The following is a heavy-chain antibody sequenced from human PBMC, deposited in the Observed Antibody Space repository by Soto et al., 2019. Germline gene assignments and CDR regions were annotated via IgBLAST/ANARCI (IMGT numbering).Heavy chain of an antibody. CDR3: ARSVVVVAANSPRTHPYYFDY. D-gene: IGHD2-15*01. V-gene: IGHV1-18*01. CDR1: GYTFTSYG. Sequence: ASVKVSCKASGYTFTSYGISWVRQAPGQGLEWMGWISAYNGNTNYAQKLQGRVTMTTDTSTSTAYMELRSLRSDDTAVYYCARSVVVVAANSPRTHPYYFDYWGQGTLVTVSS. CDR2: ISAYNGNT. J-gene: IGHJ4*02.